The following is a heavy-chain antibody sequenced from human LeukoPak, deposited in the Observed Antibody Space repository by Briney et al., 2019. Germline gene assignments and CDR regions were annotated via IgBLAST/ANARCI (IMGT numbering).Heavy chain of an antibody. J-gene: IGHJ6*03. CDR2: ITSDGTII. CDR1: GFSFSTTW. D-gene: IGHD2-2*03. CDR3: ARSGGYSWVGYYYYMDV. V-gene: IGHV3-74*03. Sequence: PGGSLRLSCAASGFSFSTTWMHWVRQPPGQGLVWVARITSDGTIISYAESVKGRFTISRDNAKNSLYLQMNSLRAEDTAVYYCARSGGYSWVGYYYYMDVWGKGTTVTISS.